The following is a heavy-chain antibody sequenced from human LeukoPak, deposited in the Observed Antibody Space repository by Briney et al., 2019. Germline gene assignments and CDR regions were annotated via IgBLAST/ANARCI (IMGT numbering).Heavy chain of an antibody. Sequence: GGSLRLSSAASGFTFRTIGVYSGREGPGEGFERVWVIWYDGSNDDYADSVKGRFTISRDNSKNTLYLQMNSLRAEDTAVYYYARGPSGRAAAGRGDYWGQGTLVTVSS. D-gene: IGHD6-13*01. CDR2: IWYDGSND. V-gene: IGHV3-33*01. CDR3: ARGPSGRAAAGRGDY. J-gene: IGHJ4*02. CDR1: GFTFRTIG.